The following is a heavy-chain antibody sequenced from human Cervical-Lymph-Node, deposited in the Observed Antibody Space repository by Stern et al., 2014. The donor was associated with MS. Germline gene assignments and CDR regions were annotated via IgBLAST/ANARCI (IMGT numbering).Heavy chain of an antibody. Sequence: QLQLQESGPGLVKPSQTLSLTCTVSGGSISRGDYYWTWIRQHPGRGLEWIGYISHFGNTYYNPALKIRVTISVDTSKSQFSLNLNSVTAADTAVYYCARGGIPIFGVVIIGLDHWGQGALVTVSS. CDR1: GGSISRGDYY. CDR3: ARGGIPIFGVVIIGLDH. V-gene: IGHV4-31*03. D-gene: IGHD3-3*01. CDR2: ISHFGNT. J-gene: IGHJ4*02.